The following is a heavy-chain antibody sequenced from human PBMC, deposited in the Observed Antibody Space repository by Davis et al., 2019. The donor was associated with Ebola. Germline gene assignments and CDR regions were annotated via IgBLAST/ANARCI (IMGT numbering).Heavy chain of an antibody. Sequence: SETLSLTCAVSDDSVSPSNWWSWVRQPPGKGLEWIGYIFYSGSTTFNPSLKSRVTISVDTSKNQFSLKLTSVTAADTAVYYCARLDGDYGDYPDNWGQGTLVTVSS. V-gene: IGHV4-4*02. CDR2: IFYSGST. J-gene: IGHJ4*02. CDR3: ARLDGDYGDYPDN. CDR1: DDSVSPSNW. D-gene: IGHD4-17*01.